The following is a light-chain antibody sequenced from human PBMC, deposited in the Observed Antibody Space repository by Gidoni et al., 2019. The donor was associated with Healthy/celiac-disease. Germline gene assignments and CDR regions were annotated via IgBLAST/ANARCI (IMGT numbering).Light chain of an antibody. V-gene: IGKV3-11*01. Sequence: ESVLTQSPATRSLSPGERATLSCRASQSVSSYLAWYQQKPGQAPRLLLYDASNSATGIPARFSGSGSGTDFTLTISSLEPEDFAVYYCQQRSNWPLTFGGGTKVEIK. J-gene: IGKJ4*01. CDR3: QQRSNWPLT. CDR1: QSVSSY. CDR2: DAS.